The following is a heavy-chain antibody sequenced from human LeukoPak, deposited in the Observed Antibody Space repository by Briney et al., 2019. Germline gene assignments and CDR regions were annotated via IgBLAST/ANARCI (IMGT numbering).Heavy chain of an antibody. Sequence: ASVKVSCKASGYTFTSYDINWVRQATGQGLEWMGWMNPNSGNTGYAQKFQGRVTMTRNTSISTAYMELSSLRSEDTAVYYCARGDQYYDFWSGYSPNYYYYMDVWGKGTTVTVSS. CDR1: GYTFTSYD. V-gene: IGHV1-8*01. CDR3: ARGDQYYDFWSGYSPNYYYYMDV. D-gene: IGHD3-3*01. J-gene: IGHJ6*03. CDR2: MNPNSGNT.